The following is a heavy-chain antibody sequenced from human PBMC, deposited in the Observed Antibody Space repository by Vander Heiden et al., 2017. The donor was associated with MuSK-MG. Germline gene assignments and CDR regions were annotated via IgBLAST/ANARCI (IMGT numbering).Heavy chain of an antibody. CDR3: ARGGRYCSGGDCYRVYNYYGMDV. J-gene: IGHJ6*02. CDR1: GGSFSGYY. Sequence: QVQLQQWGAGLLKPSETLSLTCAVYGGSFSGYYWSWLRQPPGKGLEWIGEINHSGSTNYNPSLKSRVTISLDTSKNQFSLKLKSVTAADTAVFYFARGGRYCSGGDCYRVYNYYGMDVWGQGTTVTVSS. CDR2: INHSGST. D-gene: IGHD2-15*01. V-gene: IGHV4-34*01.